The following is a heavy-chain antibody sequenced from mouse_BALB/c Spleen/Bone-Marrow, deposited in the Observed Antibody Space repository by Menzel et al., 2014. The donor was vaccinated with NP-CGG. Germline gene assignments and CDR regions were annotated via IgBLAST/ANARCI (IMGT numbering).Heavy chain of an antibody. J-gene: IGHJ2*01. Sequence: EVQGVESGGGLVQPGGFLRLSCATSGFTFTDHYMSWVHQPPGKALEWLGFIRNKANGYTTEYSASVKGRFTISRDNSQSIVYLQMNTLRAEDSATYYCARDYLYYFDYWGQGTTLTVSS. CDR3: ARDYLYYFDY. D-gene: IGHD2-1*01. CDR1: GFTFTDHY. CDR2: IRNKANGYTT. V-gene: IGHV7-3*02.